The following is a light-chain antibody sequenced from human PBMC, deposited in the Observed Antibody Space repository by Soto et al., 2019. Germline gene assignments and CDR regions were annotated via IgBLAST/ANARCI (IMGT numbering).Light chain of an antibody. CDR3: QQRSNWPPVT. J-gene: IGKJ5*01. Sequence: EIGLAQSRGTLCLSPGERTTRSCRAIQSVSSSYLAWYQQKPGQAPRLLIYGASSRATGIPDRFSVSGSGTDFTLTISRLEPEDFALYHCQQRSNWPPVTSGQGTRLEIK. V-gene: IGKV3D-20*02. CDR1: QSVSSSY. CDR2: GAS.